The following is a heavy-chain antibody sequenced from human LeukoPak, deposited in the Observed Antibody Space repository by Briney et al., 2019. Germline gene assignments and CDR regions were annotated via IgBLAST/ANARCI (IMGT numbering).Heavy chain of an antibody. CDR2: ISSSSSYI. CDR1: GFTFSSYS. CDR3: ARLRQTDSYFDY. V-gene: IGHV3-21*01. D-gene: IGHD4-17*01. J-gene: IGHJ4*02. Sequence: PGGSLRLSCAASGFTFSSYSMNWVRQAPGKGLEWVSSISSSSSYIYYADSVKGRFTISRDNAKNSLYLQMNSLRAEDTAVYYCARLRQTDSYFDYWGQGTLVTVSS.